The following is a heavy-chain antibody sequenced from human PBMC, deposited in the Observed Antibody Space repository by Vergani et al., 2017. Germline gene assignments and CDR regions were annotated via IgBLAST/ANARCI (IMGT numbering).Heavy chain of an antibody. V-gene: IGHV3-33*01. CDR3: ARGEGYCIRTSCYFDY. CDR1: GFTFSSSG. D-gene: IGHD2-2*01. Sequence: QVQLVESGGGVVQPGRSLRLSCAASGFTFSSSGMHWVRQAPGKGLEWVAIIWDDESNKYYADSVKGRFTISRDNSKNTLYLQMNSLRAEDTAVYYCARGEGYCIRTSCYFDYWGHGTLVTVSS. CDR2: IWDDESNK. J-gene: IGHJ4*01.